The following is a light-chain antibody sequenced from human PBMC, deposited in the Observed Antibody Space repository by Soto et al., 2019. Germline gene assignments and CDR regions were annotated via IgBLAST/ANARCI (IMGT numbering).Light chain of an antibody. J-gene: IGKJ5*01. CDR2: DAS. CDR3: QQRQYWPPIT. Sequence: EIVMTQSPATLSVSPGERAILSCRASQSVSSNLAWYQQKPGQAPRLLIYDASNRATGIPARFSGSGSGTDFTLTISSLEPEDFAIYYCQQRQYWPPITFGQGTRLEIK. V-gene: IGKV3-11*01. CDR1: QSVSSN.